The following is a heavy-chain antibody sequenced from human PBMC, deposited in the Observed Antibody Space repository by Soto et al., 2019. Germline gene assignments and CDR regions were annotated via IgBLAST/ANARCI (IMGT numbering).Heavy chain of an antibody. V-gene: IGHV4-30-2*01. CDR2: IYHSGST. J-gene: IGHJ4*02. CDR1: GGSISRGRYS. Sequence: SLTLSLTCALSGGSISRGRYSSCWFQQPPGKGLEWIGYIYHSGSTYYNPSLKSRVTISVDRSKNQFSLKLSSVTAADTAVYYCARTLYSYGPRFDYWGQGTLVTVS. CDR3: ARTLYSYGPRFDY. D-gene: IGHD5-18*01.